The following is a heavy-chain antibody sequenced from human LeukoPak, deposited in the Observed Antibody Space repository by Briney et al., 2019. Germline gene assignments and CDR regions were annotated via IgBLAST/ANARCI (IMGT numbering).Heavy chain of an antibody. J-gene: IGHJ3*02. D-gene: IGHD4-23*01. V-gene: IGHV4-59*08. CDR2: IYYSGST. CDR1: GGSISSYY. CDR3: AKYDYGGVDAFDT. Sequence: SETLSLTCTVSGGSISSYYWSWIRQPPGKGLEWIGYIYYSGSTNYNPSLKSRVTISVDTSKNQFSLKLSSVTAADTAVYYCAKYDYGGVDAFDTWGQGTMVTVSS.